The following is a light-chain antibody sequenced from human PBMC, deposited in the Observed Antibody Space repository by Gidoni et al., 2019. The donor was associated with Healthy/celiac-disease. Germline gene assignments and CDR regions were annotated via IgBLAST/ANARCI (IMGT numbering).Light chain of an antibody. CDR2: AAS. V-gene: IGKV1-39*01. Sequence: DIQMTQSPSSLSASVGDRATITCRARQSISSYLNWYQQKPGKAPKLLIYAASSLQSGVPSRFSGSGSGTDFTLTISSLQPEDFATYYCQQSYRTPPTFGQGTKVEIK. CDR3: QQSYRTPPT. CDR1: QSISSY. J-gene: IGKJ1*01.